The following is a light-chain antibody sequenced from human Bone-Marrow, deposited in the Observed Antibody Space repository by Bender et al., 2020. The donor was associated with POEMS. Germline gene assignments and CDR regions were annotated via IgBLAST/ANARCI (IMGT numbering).Light chain of an antibody. V-gene: IGLV2-8*01. J-gene: IGLJ3*02. Sequence: QSALTQPPSASGSPGQSVTISCTGTTYDIGGYPYVSWYQNHPGKPPKLIIYEVFKRPSGVPDRFSGSKSGTSASLDITALQAEDEADYYCQSYDSSLSANWVFGGGTKLTVL. CDR1: TYDIGGYPY. CDR2: EVF. CDR3: QSYDSSLSANWV.